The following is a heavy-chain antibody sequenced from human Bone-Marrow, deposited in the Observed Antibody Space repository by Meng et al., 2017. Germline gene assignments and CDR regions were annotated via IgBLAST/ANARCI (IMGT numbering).Heavy chain of an antibody. CDR2: INGVFGTT. CDR1: GSIFINFV. D-gene: IGHD2-2*01. V-gene: IGHV1-69*05. J-gene: IGHJ4*02. CDR3: ARKAGNCRSTTCYSLDY. Sequence: QGQLITTWGKGRKACSWVKVPCNALGSIFINFVMGWVRQGPGRGLGWVGGINGVFGTTNYPPKFQDRVTITSDESTSTVYIELTRLTSEDTAVYFCARKAGNCRSTTCYSLDYWGQGTLVTVSS.